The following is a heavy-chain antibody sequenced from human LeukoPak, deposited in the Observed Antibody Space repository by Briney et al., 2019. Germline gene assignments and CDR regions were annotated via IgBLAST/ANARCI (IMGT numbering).Heavy chain of an antibody. Sequence: KSSETLSLTCTVSGGSISTSNYYWGWIRQPPGKGLEWIGSIYYSGSTYYNPSLKSRVTISVDTSKNQFSLKLSSVTAADTAVYYCARVSGITTIVVVNSDAFDIWGQGTMVTVSS. V-gene: IGHV4-39*07. D-gene: IGHD3-22*01. CDR2: IYYSGST. CDR3: ARVSGITTIVVVNSDAFDI. J-gene: IGHJ3*02. CDR1: GGSISTSNYY.